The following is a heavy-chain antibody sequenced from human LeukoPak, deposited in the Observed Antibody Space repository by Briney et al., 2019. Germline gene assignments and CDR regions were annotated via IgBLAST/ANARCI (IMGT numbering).Heavy chain of an antibody. Sequence: GGSLRLSCAASGLTFSNYWMSWVRQAPGKGLEWVANIKEDGNEKYYVDSVKGRFTISRDNAKKSLYLQMNSLRAEDTAVYYCAREEAIGSSWYHTYYFDYWGQGTLVTVSS. CDR3: AREEAIGSSWYHTYYFDY. D-gene: IGHD6-13*01. J-gene: IGHJ4*02. V-gene: IGHV3-7*01. CDR2: IKEDGNEK. CDR1: GLTFSNYW.